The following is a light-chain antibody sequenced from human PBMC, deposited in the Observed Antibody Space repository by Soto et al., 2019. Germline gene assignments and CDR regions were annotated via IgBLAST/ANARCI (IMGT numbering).Light chain of an antibody. V-gene: IGKV1-5*01. J-gene: IGKJ1*01. CDR1: QRVTKW. CDR2: DAS. Sequence: DIQMTQSHSTLSASVGDRVTITCRASQRVTKWVAWYQQRPGQAPKVLIWDASSLQSGVPSRFSGSGYGTEFTLAISSLQPDDFATYYCQHYNGHSTWSFGQGTTV. CDR3: QHYNGHSTWS.